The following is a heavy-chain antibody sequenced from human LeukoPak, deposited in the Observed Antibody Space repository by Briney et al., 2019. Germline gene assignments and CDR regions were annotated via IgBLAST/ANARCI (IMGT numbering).Heavy chain of an antibody. V-gene: IGHV3-23*01. D-gene: IGHD3-22*01. CDR1: GITLSNYG. Sequence: AGGSLRLSCAVSGITLSNYGMSWVRQAPGKGLEWVAGISDSGGRTNYADSVKGRFTISRGDPKNTLYLQMNSLRAKDTAVYFCAKRGVVIRVILVGFHKEAYYFDSWVQGALVTVSS. CDR2: ISDSGGRT. CDR3: AKRGVVIRVILVGFHKEAYYFDS. J-gene: IGHJ4*02.